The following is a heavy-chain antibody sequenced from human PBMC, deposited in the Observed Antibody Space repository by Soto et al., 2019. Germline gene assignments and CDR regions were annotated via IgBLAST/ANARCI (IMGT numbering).Heavy chain of an antibody. D-gene: IGHD5-12*01. Sequence: QVQLRESGPGLVKPSQTLSLTCSVSGASVAGGSYYWSWVRQPPGKGLEWIGYIPSRGRPFYNPSLTSRGTISADTSKNQLSLQFTSETAADTAVYYCARDTYSGYDFGLWGKGTLVNVSS. CDR2: IPSRGRP. J-gene: IGHJ5*02. CDR1: GASVAGGSYY. CDR3: ARDTYSGYDFGL. V-gene: IGHV4-30-4*01.